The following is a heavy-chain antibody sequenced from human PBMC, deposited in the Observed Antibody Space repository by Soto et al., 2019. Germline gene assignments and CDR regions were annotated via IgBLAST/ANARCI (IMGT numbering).Heavy chain of an antibody. CDR3: ARDPSADYDVLTGPGGPFDY. CDR2: ISYDGSNK. V-gene: IGHV3-30-3*01. D-gene: IGHD3-9*01. CDR1: GFTFSSYA. Sequence: QVQLVESGGGVGQPGRSLRLSCAASGFTFSSYAMHWVRQAPGKGLEWVAVISYDGSNKYYADSVKGRFTISRDNSKNTLFLQMNSLRAEDTSVYYCARDPSADYDVLTGPGGPFDYWGQGTLVTVSS. J-gene: IGHJ4*02.